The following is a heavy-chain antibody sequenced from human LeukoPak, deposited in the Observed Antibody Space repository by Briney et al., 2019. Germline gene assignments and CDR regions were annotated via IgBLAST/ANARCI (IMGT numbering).Heavy chain of an antibody. CDR3: AKDPRVGARGNNWFDP. D-gene: IGHD1-26*01. CDR2: ISGSGGST. J-gene: IGHJ5*02. V-gene: IGHV3-23*01. CDR1: GFTFTSYA. Sequence: GGSLRLSCAASGFTFTSYAMSWVRQAPGKGLEWVSTISGSGGSTYYTDSVKGRFTISRDNSKNTLYLQMNSLRAEDTAVYYCAKDPRVGARGNNWFDPWGQGTLVTVSS.